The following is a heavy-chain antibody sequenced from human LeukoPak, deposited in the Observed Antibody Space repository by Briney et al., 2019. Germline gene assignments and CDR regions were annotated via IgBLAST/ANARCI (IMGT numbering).Heavy chain of an antibody. CDR2: IKQDGSEK. D-gene: IGHD6-13*01. Sequence: PGGSLRLSCAASGFTFSSYWMSWVRQAPGKGLEWVANIKQDGSEKYYVDSVKGRFTISRDNAKNSLYLQMNSLRAEDTAVYYCARLNKNSSTNNWFDPWGQGTLVTVSS. V-gene: IGHV3-7*01. J-gene: IGHJ5*02. CDR3: ARLNKNSSTNNWFDP. CDR1: GFTFSSYW.